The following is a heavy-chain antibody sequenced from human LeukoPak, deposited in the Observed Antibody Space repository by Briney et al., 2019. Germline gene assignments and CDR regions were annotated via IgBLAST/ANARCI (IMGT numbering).Heavy chain of an antibody. Sequence: GGSLRLSCAASGFTFISYTMNWVRQAPGKGLEWVSYISGSGGSTYYADSVKGRFTISRDNAKNSLYLQMNSLRDDDTAVYYCATTNCGGDCQAYYFDYWGQGTLVTASS. D-gene: IGHD2-21*02. J-gene: IGHJ4*02. V-gene: IGHV3-48*02. CDR3: ATTNCGGDCQAYYFDY. CDR2: ISGSGGST. CDR1: GFTFISYT.